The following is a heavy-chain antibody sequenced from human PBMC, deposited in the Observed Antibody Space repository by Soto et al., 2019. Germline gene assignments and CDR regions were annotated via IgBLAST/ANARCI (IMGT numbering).Heavy chain of an antibody. CDR1: GDSVSSNRAA. Sequence: PSQTLSLTCALSGDSVSSNRAAWTWIRPSPSRGLEWLGRTYYRSKWYNDYAVSVKSRITINPDTSKNQFSLQLNSVTPEDTAVYYCARGGGGWYFDYWGQGTLVTVSS. J-gene: IGHJ4*02. CDR3: ARGGGGWYFDY. V-gene: IGHV6-1*01. D-gene: IGHD6-19*01. CDR2: TYYRSKWYN.